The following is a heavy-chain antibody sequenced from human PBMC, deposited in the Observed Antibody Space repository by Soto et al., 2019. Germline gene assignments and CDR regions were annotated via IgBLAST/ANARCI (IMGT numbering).Heavy chain of an antibody. CDR2: IYSGGDT. Sequence: EMQLVESGGGLIQPGGSLRLSCAASGFTVSSTYMSWVRQAPGKGLEWVSLIYSGGDTYYADSVKGRFTISSDTFKNTLYLQMNNRGAEDTAVYYCARVPLTTVAVYWYFGLWGRGTLVTVSS. D-gene: IGHD4-17*01. J-gene: IGHJ2*01. CDR3: ARVPLTTVAVYWYFGL. V-gene: IGHV3-53*01. CDR1: GFTVSSTY.